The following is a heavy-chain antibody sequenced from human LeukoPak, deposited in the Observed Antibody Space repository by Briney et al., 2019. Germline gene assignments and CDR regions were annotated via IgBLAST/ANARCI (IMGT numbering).Heavy chain of an antibody. V-gene: IGHV4-59*01. Sequence: KPSETLSLTCTVSGGSIRSYYWTWIRQPPGEGLEYIGYIYYRGSTNYNPSLKGRVNISVDTSKNQFSLKLSSVTAADTAMYYCARIDNREYYFDFWGQGTLVTVSS. CDR2: IYYRGST. CDR3: ARIDNREYYFDF. CDR1: GGSIRSYY. D-gene: IGHD1-14*01. J-gene: IGHJ4*02.